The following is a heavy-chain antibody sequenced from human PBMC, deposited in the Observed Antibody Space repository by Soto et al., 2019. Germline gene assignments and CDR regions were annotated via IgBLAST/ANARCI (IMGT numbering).Heavy chain of an antibody. V-gene: IGHV4-34*01. CDR3: ASDKITGLFDY. J-gene: IGHJ4*02. D-gene: IGHD2-8*02. CDR1: GGSFSGYY. CDR2: INQSGST. Sequence: QVQLQQWGAGLLKPSETLSLTCAVSGGSFSGYYWTWIRQPPGTGLEWIGEINQSGSTNYNPSLTSRVTMSLDTSKNQFSLKPTSVTAADTAVYYCASDKITGLFDYWGQGTVVTVSS.